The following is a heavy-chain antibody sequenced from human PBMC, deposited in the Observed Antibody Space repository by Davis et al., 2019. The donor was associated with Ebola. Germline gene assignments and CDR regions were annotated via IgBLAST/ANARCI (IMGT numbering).Heavy chain of an antibody. D-gene: IGHD6-19*01. CDR1: GGSISSYY. CDR2: IYYSGIT. J-gene: IGHJ4*02. V-gene: IGHV4-59*01. Sequence: SETLSLTCTVSGGSISSYYWSWXXKAPGKGMEGIGYIYYSGITNYNPSLKSRVTISVDTSNNQFSLKLSSVTAADTAVYYCARVYSGWYPDYWGQGTLVTVSS. CDR3: ARVYSGWYPDY.